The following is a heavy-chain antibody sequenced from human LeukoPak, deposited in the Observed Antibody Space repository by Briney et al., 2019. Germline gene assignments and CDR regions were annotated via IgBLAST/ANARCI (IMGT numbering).Heavy chain of an antibody. Sequence: PGGSLRLSCAASGFTFSSYAMSWVRQAPGKGLEWVSAISGSGGSTYYADSVKGRFTISRDNSKTTLYLQMNSLRAEDTAVYYCAKDFQHDYGDYHDAFDIWGQGTMVTVSS. J-gene: IGHJ3*02. CDR1: GFTFSSYA. D-gene: IGHD4-17*01. V-gene: IGHV3-23*01. CDR3: AKDFQHDYGDYHDAFDI. CDR2: ISGSGGST.